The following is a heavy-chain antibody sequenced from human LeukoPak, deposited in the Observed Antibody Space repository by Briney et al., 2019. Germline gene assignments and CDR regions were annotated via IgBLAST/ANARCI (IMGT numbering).Heavy chain of an antibody. Sequence: SETLSLTCTVSGGSMSNYYWSWIRQPAGKGLEWIGRIYTSGSTNYNPSLKSRVTISVDTSKNQFSLKLSSVTAADTAVYYCARDLRYNPGFDPWGQGTLVTVSS. J-gene: IGHJ5*02. D-gene: IGHD3-9*01. CDR2: IYTSGST. CDR1: GGSMSNYY. CDR3: ARDLRYNPGFDP. V-gene: IGHV4-4*07.